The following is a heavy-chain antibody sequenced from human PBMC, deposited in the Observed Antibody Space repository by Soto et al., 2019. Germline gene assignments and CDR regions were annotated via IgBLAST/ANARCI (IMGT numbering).Heavy chain of an antibody. CDR3: ARGKTYCSGGACYQQYDC. J-gene: IGHJ4*02. CDR2: INHGGST. V-gene: IGHV4-34*01. CDR1: SESFSDYY. Sequence: SETLSLTCAIYSESFSDYYWSWIRQPPGKGLEWIGEINHGGSTNHNPSLKRRVTISVDTSKNQFSLKLSSVTAADTAVYYCARGKTYCSGGACYQQYDCWGQGTLVTVSS. D-gene: IGHD2-15*01.